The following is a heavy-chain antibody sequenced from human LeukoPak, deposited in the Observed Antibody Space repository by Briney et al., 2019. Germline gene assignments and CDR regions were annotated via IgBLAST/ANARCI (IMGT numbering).Heavy chain of an antibody. CDR2: ISYDGSNK. CDR1: GFTFSSYA. D-gene: IGHD3-22*01. CDR3: ARGGSHYYDSSVLDY. J-gene: IGHJ4*02. V-gene: IGHV3-30*04. Sequence: GGSLRLSCVASGFTFSSYAMHWVRQAPGKGLEWVAIISYDGSNKYYADSMKGRFTISRDNSKNTLYLQMNSRRAEDTAVYYCARGGSHYYDSSVLDYWGQGTLVTVSS.